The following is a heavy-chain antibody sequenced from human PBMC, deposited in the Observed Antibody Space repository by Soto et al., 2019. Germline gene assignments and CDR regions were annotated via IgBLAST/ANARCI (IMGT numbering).Heavy chain of an antibody. Sequence: QMQLVQSGPEVKKPGTSVKVSCKASGFTFTSSAVQWVRQARGQRLEWIGWIVVGSGNTNYAQKFQERVTITRDMSTSTGYMELSRLRSEDTAVYYCAADSRTYYYDSSGEGYWGQGTLVTVSS. CDR3: AADSRTYYYDSSGEGY. V-gene: IGHV1-58*01. D-gene: IGHD3-22*01. CDR2: IVVGSGNT. CDR1: GFTFTSSA. J-gene: IGHJ4*02.